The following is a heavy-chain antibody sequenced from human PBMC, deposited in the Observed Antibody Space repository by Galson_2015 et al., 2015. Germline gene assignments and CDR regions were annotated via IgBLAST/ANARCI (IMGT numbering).Heavy chain of an antibody. J-gene: IGHJ4*02. CDR1: GFTFSSYA. V-gene: IGHV3-30-3*01. CDR2: ISYDGSNK. Sequence: SLRLSCAASGFTFSSYAMHWVRQAPGKGLEWVAVISYDGSNKYYADSVKGRFTISRDNSKNTLYLQMNSLRAEDTAVYYCARDYSSGWYENYYFDYWGQGTLVTVSP. CDR3: ARDYSSGWYENYYFDY. D-gene: IGHD6-19*01.